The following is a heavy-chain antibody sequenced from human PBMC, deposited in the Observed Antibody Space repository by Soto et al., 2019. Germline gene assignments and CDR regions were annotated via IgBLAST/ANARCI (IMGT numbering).Heavy chain of an antibody. CDR3: AREVSSFGSNHFDS. CDR2: IYYTGTT. CDR1: GTSIRGYY. V-gene: IGHV4-59*01. Sequence: PSETLSLTCSVPGTSIRGYYWTWIRQPPGKGLEWIGYIYYTGTTKYNPSLKSRVTISVDTSKNQFSLRLNSVTAADTAVYYCAREVSSFGSNHFDSWGQGALVTVSS. D-gene: IGHD3-10*01. J-gene: IGHJ4*02.